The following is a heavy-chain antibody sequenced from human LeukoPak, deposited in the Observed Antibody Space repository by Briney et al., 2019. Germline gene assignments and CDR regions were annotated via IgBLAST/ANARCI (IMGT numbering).Heavy chain of an antibody. V-gene: IGHV3-23*01. Sequence: TGGSLRLSCAASGFTFSSYAMSWVRQAPGKGLEWVSAISGSGGSTYYADSVKGRFTISRDNSKNTLYLQMNSLRAEDTAVYYCAKVAKCSGGSCYWSYFDYWGQGTLVTVSS. CDR3: AKVAKCSGGSCYWSYFDY. CDR1: GFTFSSYA. D-gene: IGHD2-15*01. J-gene: IGHJ4*02. CDR2: ISGSGGST.